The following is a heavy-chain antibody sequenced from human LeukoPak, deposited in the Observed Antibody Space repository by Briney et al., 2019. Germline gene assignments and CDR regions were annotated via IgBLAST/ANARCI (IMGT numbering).Heavy chain of an antibody. J-gene: IGHJ4*02. CDR1: GYTFTSYG. V-gene: IGHV1-18*01. CDR2: VSAYSGNT. Sequence: GASVKVSCKASGYTFTSYGISWVRQAPGQGLEWMGWVSAYSGNTDYAQRFQGRVTMTTDTSTSTVYMELRSLRSDDTAVYYCARDELTIFGVVTPYTYFGYWGKGALVTVSS. CDR3: ARDELTIFGVVTPYTYFGY. D-gene: IGHD3-3*01.